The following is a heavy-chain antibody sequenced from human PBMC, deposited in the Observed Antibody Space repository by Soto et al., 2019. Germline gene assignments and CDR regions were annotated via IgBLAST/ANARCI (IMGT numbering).Heavy chain of an antibody. CDR1: GFTFSSYG. D-gene: IGHD6-19*01. V-gene: IGHV3-33*01. J-gene: IGHJ4*02. Sequence: GGSLRLSCAASGFTFSSYGMHWVRQAPGKGLEWVAVIWYDGSNKYYADSVKGRFTISRDNSKNTLYLQMNSLRAEDTAVYYCARDSSGSSHPLAERGQGTLVTGSA. CDR3: ARDSSGSSHPLAE. CDR2: IWYDGSNK.